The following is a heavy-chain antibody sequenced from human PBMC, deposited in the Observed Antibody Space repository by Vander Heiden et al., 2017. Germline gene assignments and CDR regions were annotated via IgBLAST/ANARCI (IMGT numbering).Heavy chain of an antibody. CDR3: SRGGPGGDSADY. J-gene: IGHJ4*02. CDR1: GFTFSDYS. V-gene: IGHV3-21*01. Sequence: EVQLVESGGGLIKPGGSLRLSLAASGFTFSDYSMNWVRQAPGMGLECVSSINRGIFYMYHADSVKGRFTISRDNAKNSLYRQRNSLRVEDTAVYYCSRGGPGGDSADYWGQGTLVTVSS. CDR2: INRGIFYM. D-gene: IGHD3-16*01.